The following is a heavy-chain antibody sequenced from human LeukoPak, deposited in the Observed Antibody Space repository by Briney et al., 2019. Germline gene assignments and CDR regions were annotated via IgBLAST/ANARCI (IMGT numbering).Heavy chain of an antibody. Sequence: PGGSLRLSCAASGFTFSSYAMSWVRQAPGKGLEWVSAISGSGGSTYYADSVKGRFTISRDNSKNTLYLQMNSLRAEDTAVYYCAKEDRGSSSWYPHGAFDIWGQGTMVTVSS. V-gene: IGHV3-23*01. D-gene: IGHD6-13*01. J-gene: IGHJ3*02. CDR3: AKEDRGSSSWYPHGAFDI. CDR1: GFTFSSYA. CDR2: ISGSGGST.